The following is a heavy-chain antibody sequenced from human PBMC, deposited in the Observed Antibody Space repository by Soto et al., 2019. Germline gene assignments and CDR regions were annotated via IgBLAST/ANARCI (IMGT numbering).Heavy chain of an antibody. J-gene: IGHJ5*02. CDR3: GRDLTSNANCIDP. Sequence: SETLSLTCAVSGYSIGNTYYWGWIRQPPGKGLEWMGYIYYTGKTYYNPSLESRLTMSVDRSKNQFSLRLTSVTAADTAVYFCGRDLTSNANCIDPWGQGTLVTVSS. V-gene: IGHV4-28*03. CDR1: GYSIGNTYY. CDR2: IYYTGKT. D-gene: IGHD2-2*01.